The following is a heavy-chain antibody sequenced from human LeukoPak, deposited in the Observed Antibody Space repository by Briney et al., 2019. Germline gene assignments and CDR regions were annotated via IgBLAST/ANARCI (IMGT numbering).Heavy chain of an antibody. D-gene: IGHD6-13*01. CDR2: TYYRSKWYN. CDR3: AREGAAAGTSAHSFQH. CDR1: GDSVSSNSAA. J-gene: IGHJ1*01. V-gene: IGHV6-1*01. Sequence: SQTLSLTCAISGDSVSSNSAAWNWIRQSPSRGLEWLGRTYYRSKWYNDYAVSVKSRITINPDTSKNQFSLQLNSVTPEDTAVYYCAREGAAAGTSAHSFQHWGQGTLVTVST.